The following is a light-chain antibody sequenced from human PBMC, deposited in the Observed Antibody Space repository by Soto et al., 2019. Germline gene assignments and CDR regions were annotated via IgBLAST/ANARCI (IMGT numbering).Light chain of an antibody. CDR3: QQGYDTPLT. V-gene: IGKV1-39*01. CDR1: QSISSY. J-gene: IGKJ5*01. CDR2: AAS. Sequence: DIQMTQSPSSLSASVGDRVSITCRASQSISSYLNWFQQKPGEAPNLLIYAASTLQRGVPSRFSGSGSGTDFTLTISSLQPEDFATYYCQQGYDTPLTFGQGTRLEIK.